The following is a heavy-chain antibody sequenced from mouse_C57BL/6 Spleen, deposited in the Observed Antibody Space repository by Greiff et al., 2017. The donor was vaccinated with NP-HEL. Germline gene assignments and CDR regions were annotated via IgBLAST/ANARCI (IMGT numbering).Heavy chain of an antibody. J-gene: IGHJ2*01. Sequence: VQLQQSGAELVKPGASVKISCKASGYAFSSYWMNWVKQRPGKGLEWIGQIYPGDGDTNYNGKFKGKATLTADKSSSAAYMQLSSLTSEDSAVYFCARTYYYDYDRYYFDYWGQGTTLTVSS. CDR1: GYAFSSYW. CDR3: ARTYYYDYDRYYFDY. D-gene: IGHD2-4*01. V-gene: IGHV1-80*01. CDR2: IYPGDGDT.